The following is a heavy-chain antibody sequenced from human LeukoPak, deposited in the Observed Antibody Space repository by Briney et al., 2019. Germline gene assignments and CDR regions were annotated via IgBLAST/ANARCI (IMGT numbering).Heavy chain of an antibody. Sequence: QTGGSLRLSCAASEFTVNINYMSWVRQAPGKGLEWVSVNYSGGSTYYADSVKGRFTISRDNSKNTLYLQMNSLRAEDTGVYYCAKDRRGWLKSDYWGQGTLVTVSS. CDR3: AKDRRGWLKSDY. CDR2: NYSGGST. CDR1: EFTVNINY. D-gene: IGHD6-19*01. J-gene: IGHJ4*02. V-gene: IGHV3-66*01.